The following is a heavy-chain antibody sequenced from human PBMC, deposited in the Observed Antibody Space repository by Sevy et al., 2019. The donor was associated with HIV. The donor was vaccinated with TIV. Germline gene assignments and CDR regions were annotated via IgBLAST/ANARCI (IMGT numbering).Heavy chain of an antibody. CDR3: ARAGSGWYDHYFDD. CDR1: GYTFTSYD. J-gene: IGHJ4*02. Sequence: ASVKVSCKTSGYTFTSYDINWVRQATGQGLEWMGWMSPKSGNTGYAQKFQGRLTITRNTSISTAYMELSSLRSDDTAVYYCARAGSGWYDHYFDDWGQGTLVTVSS. V-gene: IGHV1-8*01. D-gene: IGHD6-19*01. CDR2: MSPKSGNT.